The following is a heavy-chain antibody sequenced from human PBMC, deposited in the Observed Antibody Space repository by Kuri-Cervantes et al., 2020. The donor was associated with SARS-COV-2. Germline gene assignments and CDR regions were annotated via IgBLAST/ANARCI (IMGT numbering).Heavy chain of an antibody. CDR2: ISYDGSNK. V-gene: IGHV3-30*03. CDR3: ARRVYGSPDY. Sequence: GESLKISCAASGFTFSSYGMHWVRQAPGKGLEGVAVISYDGSNKYYADSVKGRFTLSRDNAKNMLFLQMNSLRAEDTAVYYCARRVYGSPDYWGQGTLVTVSS. J-gene: IGHJ4*02. D-gene: IGHD6-19*01. CDR1: GFTFSSYG.